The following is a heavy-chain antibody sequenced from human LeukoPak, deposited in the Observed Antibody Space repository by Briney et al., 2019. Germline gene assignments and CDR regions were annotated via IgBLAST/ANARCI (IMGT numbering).Heavy chain of an antibody. J-gene: IGHJ5*02. Sequence: PGGSLRLSCAAFGFTVSSNYMSWVRQPPGKGLEWVAVLYKAGDTYYADSVKGRFTISRDDSKNTLYLQMNTVRVEDTAVYYCARDAYDNTESVRWFDPWDQGTLVTVSS. V-gene: IGHV3-66*01. D-gene: IGHD3-9*01. CDR2: LYKAGDT. CDR3: ARDAYDNTESVRWFDP. CDR1: GFTVSSNY.